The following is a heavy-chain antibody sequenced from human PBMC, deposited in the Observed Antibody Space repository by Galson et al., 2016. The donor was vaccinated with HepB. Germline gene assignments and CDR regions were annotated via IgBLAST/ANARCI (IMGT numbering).Heavy chain of an antibody. CDR3: TRGRTNWDNWFDP. D-gene: IGHD7-27*01. CDR2: ISSSSDLI. V-gene: IGHV3-48*01. CDR1: GFTFSDYT. J-gene: IGHJ5*02. Sequence: SLRLSCAASGFTFSDYTMNWVRQAPGKGLEWVSYISSSSDLIHYTESVKGRFTISRDNAKNSLYLEMNSLRAEDTAVYYCTRGRTNWDNWFDPWGQGALVTVSS.